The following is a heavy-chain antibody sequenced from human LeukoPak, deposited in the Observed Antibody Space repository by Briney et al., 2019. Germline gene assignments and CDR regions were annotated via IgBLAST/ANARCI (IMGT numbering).Heavy chain of an antibody. V-gene: IGHV4-39*07. CDR1: GDSITGYY. CDR2: TYYTGNT. Sequence: PSETLSLTCSVSGDSITGYYWGWIRQPPGKGLEWIGNTYYTGNTYYNSSLKSRVTISLDTSRNQFSLKLNSVTAADTAVYYCAKSNGYGLIDIRGQGTMVTVSS. J-gene: IGHJ3*02. D-gene: IGHD3-22*01. CDR3: AKSNGYGLIDI.